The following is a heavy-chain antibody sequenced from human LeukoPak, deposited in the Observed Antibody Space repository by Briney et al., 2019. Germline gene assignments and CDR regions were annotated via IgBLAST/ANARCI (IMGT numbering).Heavy chain of an antibody. CDR2: ISSSGSTI. D-gene: IGHD4-17*01. J-gene: IGHJ4*02. CDR1: GFTFSSYE. Sequence: PGGSLRLSCAASGFTFSSYEMNWVRQAPGKGLEWASYISSSGSTIYYADSVKGRFTISRDNAKNSLYLQMNSLRAEDTAVYYCARDPNYGFDYWGQGTLVTVSS. CDR3: ARDPNYGFDY. V-gene: IGHV3-48*03.